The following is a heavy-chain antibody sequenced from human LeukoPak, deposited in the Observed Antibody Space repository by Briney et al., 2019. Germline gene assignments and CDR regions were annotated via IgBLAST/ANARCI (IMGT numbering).Heavy chain of an antibody. CDR2: INHSGST. CDR3: AREPGYSSSWYFDY. J-gene: IGHJ4*02. V-gene: IGHV4-34*01. CDR1: GGSFSGYY. D-gene: IGHD6-13*01. Sequence: SETLSLTCAVYGGSFSGYYWSWIRQPPGKGLEWIGEINHSGSTNYNPSLKSRVTISVDTSKNQFSLKLSSATAADTAVYYCAREPGYSSSWYFDYWGQGTLVTVSS.